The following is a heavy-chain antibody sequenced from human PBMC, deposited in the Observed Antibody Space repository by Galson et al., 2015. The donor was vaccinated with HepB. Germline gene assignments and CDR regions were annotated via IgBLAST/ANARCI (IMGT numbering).Heavy chain of an antibody. CDR3: ARLSMVRGVTIDY. CDR1: GFTFSDYY. J-gene: IGHJ4*02. D-gene: IGHD3-10*01. V-gene: IGHV3-11*06. Sequence: SLRLSCAASGFTFSDYYMSWIRQAPGKGLEWVSYISSSSSYTNYADSVKGRFTISRDNAKNSLYLQMNSLRAEDTAVYYCARLSMVRGVTIDYWGQGTLVTVSS. CDR2: ISSSSSYT.